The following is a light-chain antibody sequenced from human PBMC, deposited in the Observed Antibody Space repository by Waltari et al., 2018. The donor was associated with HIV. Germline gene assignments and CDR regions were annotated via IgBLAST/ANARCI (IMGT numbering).Light chain of an antibody. V-gene: IGKV1-9*01. J-gene: IGKJ4*01. CDR2: DAS. CDR1: QDISSS. Sequence: DIQLTQSPSFLSASVGDRVTITCRASQDISSSLAWYQQKPGKAPKLLIYDASTLQRGVPSRFSGSRSGTEFTVTITSLQPEDFATYYCQQLNSYPLTFGGGTKVEIK. CDR3: QQLNSYPLT.